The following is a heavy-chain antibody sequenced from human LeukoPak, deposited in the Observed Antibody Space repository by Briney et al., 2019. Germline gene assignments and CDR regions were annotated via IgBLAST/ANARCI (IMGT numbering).Heavy chain of an antibody. D-gene: IGHD3-16*02. V-gene: IGHV4-4*07. Sequence: SETLSLTCTVYDGSISSYYWSWNRQPPGKGLEWIGRIYTSGSTNYNTSLKSRVNMSGDTSKHQFSLKLSSVTAADTAVYYCAREWGSYRSFDYWGQGTPVTVSS. CDR1: DGSISSYY. J-gene: IGHJ4*02. CDR2: IYTSGST. CDR3: AREWGSYRSFDY.